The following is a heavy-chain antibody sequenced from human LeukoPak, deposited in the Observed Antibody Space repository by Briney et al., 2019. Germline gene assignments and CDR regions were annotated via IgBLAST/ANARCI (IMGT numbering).Heavy chain of an antibody. CDR3: ARLTGYDWEGSYDY. V-gene: IGHV4-34*01. CDR1: GGSFSGYY. CDR2: INHSGST. Sequence: SETLSLTCAVYGGSFSGYYWSWIRQPPGKGLEWIGEINHSGSTNYNPSLKSRVTISVGTSKNQFSLKLSSVTAADTAVYYCARLTGYDWEGSYDYWGQGTLVTVSS. D-gene: IGHD5-12*01. J-gene: IGHJ4*02.